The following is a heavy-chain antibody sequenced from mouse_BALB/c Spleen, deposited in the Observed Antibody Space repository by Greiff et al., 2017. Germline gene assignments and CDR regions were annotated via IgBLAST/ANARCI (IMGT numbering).Heavy chain of an antibody. CDR3: ARGSYDYDEGYAMDY. CDR1: GYSITSDYA. V-gene: IGHV3-2*02. CDR2: ISYSGST. J-gene: IGHJ4*01. D-gene: IGHD2-4*01. Sequence: EVKLQESGPGLVKPSQSLSLTCTVTGYSITSDYAWNWIRQFPGNKLEWMGYISYSGSTSYNPSLKSRISITRDTSKNQFFLQLNSVTTEDTATYYCARGSYDYDEGYAMDYWGQGTSVTVSS.